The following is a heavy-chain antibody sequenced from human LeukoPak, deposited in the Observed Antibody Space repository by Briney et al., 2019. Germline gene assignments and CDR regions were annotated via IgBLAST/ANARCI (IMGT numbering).Heavy chain of an antibody. Sequence: GGSLRLSCAGSEFTFTIHWVYWVRQAPARGLLWVSRTNPDGSNTAYADSVRGRFTISRDNAKYTLYLQMDSLRDEDTAMYYCVSTGFDIWGQGTMVTVSS. D-gene: IGHD1-1*01. CDR1: EFTFTIHW. CDR2: TNPDGSNT. V-gene: IGHV3-74*01. CDR3: VSTGFDI. J-gene: IGHJ3*02.